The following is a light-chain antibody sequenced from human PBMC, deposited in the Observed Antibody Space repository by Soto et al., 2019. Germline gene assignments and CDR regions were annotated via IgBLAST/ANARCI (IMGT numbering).Light chain of an antibody. Sequence: EVVMTQSPATLSVSPGERATLSCRASQFVSTNLAWYQQKPGQAPRLLIYSASTRATGIPARFSGSGSGTEFTLTISSLQSEDGAVYYYQQFNNWPPRTFGGRTKVESK. J-gene: IGKJ4*01. CDR1: QFVSTN. CDR3: QQFNNWPPRT. CDR2: SAS. V-gene: IGKV3-15*01.